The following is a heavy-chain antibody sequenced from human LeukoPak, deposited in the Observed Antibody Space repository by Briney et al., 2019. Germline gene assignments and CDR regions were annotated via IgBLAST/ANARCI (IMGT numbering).Heavy chain of an antibody. D-gene: IGHD3-22*01. J-gene: IGHJ5*02. Sequence: RASETLSLTCTVSGGSISGSTYYWGWIRQPPGKGLEWIGSIYYSGSTYYNSSLKSRVTMSVDTSKNQFSLKLSSVTAADTAVYYCAGHDTLIVVFITAGWFDPWGQGTLVTVSS. CDR1: GGSISGSTYY. CDR3: AGHDTLIVVFITAGWFDP. V-gene: IGHV4-39*01. CDR2: IYYSGST.